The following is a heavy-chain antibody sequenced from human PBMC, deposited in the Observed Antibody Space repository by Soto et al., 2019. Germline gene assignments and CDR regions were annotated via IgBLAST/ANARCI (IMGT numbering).Heavy chain of an antibody. V-gene: IGHV1-46*01. J-gene: IGHJ3*02. CDR3: ARAFDGSGSYYVSVGAFDI. D-gene: IGHD3-10*01. Sequence: DSVKVSCKASGYTFTRYYMHWVRQAPGQGLEWMGIINPSGGSTSYAQKFQGRVTMTRDTSTSTVYMELSSLRSEDTAVYYCARAFDGSGSYYVSVGAFDIWGQGTMVTVSS. CDR1: GYTFTRYY. CDR2: INPSGGST.